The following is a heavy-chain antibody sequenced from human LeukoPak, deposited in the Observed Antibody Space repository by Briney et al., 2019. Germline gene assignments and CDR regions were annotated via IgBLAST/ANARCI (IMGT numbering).Heavy chain of an antibody. Sequence: SETLSLTCTVSGGSISSYYWSWIRQPPGKGLEWIGYIYYSGSTNYNPSLKSRVTISVDTSKNQFSLKLSSVTAADTAVYYCARDTLYCSSTSCSYRALDYWGQGTLVTVSS. V-gene: IGHV4-59*01. CDR3: ARDTLYCSSTSCSYRALDY. CDR2: IYYSGST. D-gene: IGHD2-2*01. CDR1: GGSISSYY. J-gene: IGHJ4*02.